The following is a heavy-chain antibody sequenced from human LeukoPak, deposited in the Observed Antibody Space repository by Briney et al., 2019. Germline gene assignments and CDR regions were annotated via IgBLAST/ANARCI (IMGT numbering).Heavy chain of an antibody. D-gene: IGHD6-13*01. J-gene: IGHJ4*02. V-gene: IGHV3-7*01. CDR1: GFTFSSYW. CDR2: IKQDGSEK. CDR3: ARDFATGTDSSSWSVYFDY. Sequence: GGSLRLSCAASGFTFSSYWMSWVRQAPGKGLEWVANIKQDGSEKYYVDSVKGRFTISRDNAKNSLYLQMNSLRAEDTAVYYCARDFATGTDSSSWSVYFDYWGQGTLVTVSS.